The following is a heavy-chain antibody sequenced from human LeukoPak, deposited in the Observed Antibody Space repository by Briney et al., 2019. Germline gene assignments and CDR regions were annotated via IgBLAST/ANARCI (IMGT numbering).Heavy chain of an antibody. CDR2: IKQDGSAK. J-gene: IGHJ4*02. V-gene: IGHV3-7*03. D-gene: IGHD2-15*01. CDR1: GFTFSRHW. CDR3: ARDNGWSADF. Sequence: PGGSLRLSCAASGFTFSRHWMYRVRRAPGKGLEWVANIKQDGSAKPYVDSVKGRFTISRDNAKNSLFLQMNSLRAEDTAVYYCARDNGWSADFWGQGTLVTVSS.